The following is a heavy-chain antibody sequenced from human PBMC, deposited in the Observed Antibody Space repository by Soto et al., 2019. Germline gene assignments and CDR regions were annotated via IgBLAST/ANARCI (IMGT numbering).Heavy chain of an antibody. J-gene: IGHJ3*02. V-gene: IGHV3-33*01. CDR2: KWYDGSNK. CDR3: ARRLDFWSGVDDAFDI. CDR1: GFTFSSYG. Sequence: GGSLRLSCAASGFTFSSYGMHWVRQAPGKGLEWVAVKWYDGSNKYYADSVKGRFTISRDNSKNTLYLQMNSLRAEDTAVYYCARRLDFWSGVDDAFDIWGQGTMVTVS. D-gene: IGHD3-3*01.